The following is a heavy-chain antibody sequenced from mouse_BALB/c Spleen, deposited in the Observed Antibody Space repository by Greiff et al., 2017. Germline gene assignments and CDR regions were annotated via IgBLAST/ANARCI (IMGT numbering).Heavy chain of an antibody. J-gene: IGHJ4*01. D-gene: IGHD2-4*01. Sequence: EVKVVESGPSLVKPSQTLSLTCSVTGDSITSGYWNWIRKFPGNKLEYMGYISYSGSTYYNPSLKSRISITRDTSKNQYYLQLNSVTTEDTATYYCARSNYDLYAMDYWGQGTSVTVSS. CDR1: GDSITSGY. CDR3: ARSNYDLYAMDY. V-gene: IGHV3-8*02. CDR2: ISYSGST.